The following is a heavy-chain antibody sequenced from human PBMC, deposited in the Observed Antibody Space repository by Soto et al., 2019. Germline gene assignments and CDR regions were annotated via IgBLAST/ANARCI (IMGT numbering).Heavy chain of an antibody. D-gene: IGHD3-16*01. CDR3: ARDGIGSAAFWGYLDY. Sequence: QVQLVESGGGVVQPGRSMRLSCAAPGSIFRGYGMHWVRQAPGKALEWVVIISYDGSNINYADAVMGRFTISRDNSKNMLYLEMNSLRVEDTAVYYCARDGIGSAAFWGYLDYWGQGTLVTVSS. V-gene: IGHV3-33*01. CDR1: GSIFRGYG. CDR2: ISYDGSNI. J-gene: IGHJ4*02.